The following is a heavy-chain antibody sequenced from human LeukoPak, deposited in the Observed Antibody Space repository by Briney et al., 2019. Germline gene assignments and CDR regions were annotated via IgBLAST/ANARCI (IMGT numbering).Heavy chain of an antibody. CDR2: INHSGVS. J-gene: IGHJ5*02. D-gene: IGHD3-16*01. V-gene: IGHV4-34*01. CDR1: GGSFSGYY. CDR3: ARHRWTIEVEASLGRGLGGWFDP. Sequence: SETLSLTCAVYGGSFSGYYWTWIRQHPGKGLEWIGEINHSGVSAYDPSLKSRVIISVDTSKKKFSLKLTSVTAADTAIYYCARHRWTIEVEASLGRGLGGWFDPWGQGSLVTVSS.